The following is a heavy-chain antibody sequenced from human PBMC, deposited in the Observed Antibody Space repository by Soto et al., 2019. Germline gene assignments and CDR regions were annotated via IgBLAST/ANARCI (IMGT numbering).Heavy chain of an antibody. D-gene: IGHD3-3*01. CDR3: ARSGAVLLRFLEWLPHHGMDV. CDR1: GFTFSSYE. V-gene: IGHV3-48*03. CDR2: ISSSGSTI. Sequence: PGGSLRLSCAASGFTFSSYEMNWVRQDPGKGLEWVSYISSSGSTIYYADSVKDRFTISRDNAKNSLYLQMNSLRAEDTAVYYCARSGAVLLRFLEWLPHHGMDVWGQGTTVTVSS. J-gene: IGHJ6*02.